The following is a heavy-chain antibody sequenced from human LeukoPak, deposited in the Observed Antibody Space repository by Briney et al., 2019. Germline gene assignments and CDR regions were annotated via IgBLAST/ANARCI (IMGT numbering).Heavy chain of an antibody. D-gene: IGHD3-9*01. V-gene: IGHV3-23*01. CDR2: ISRGGGST. CDR3: AKQPPPYYEIVTGYYPSNYWGHGTLVTVSSGESSQPLSY. J-gene: IGHJ4*02. Sequence: GGSLRLACAASGFTFSDYDMSWVRQAPGKGLEWVSGISRGGGSTYYADSVEGRLTICRDNSKNTLYLQMNSLRAEDTAIYYCAKQPPPYYEIVTGYYPSNYWGHGTLVTVSSGESSQPLSYWGQGALVTVSS. CDR1: GFTFSDYD.